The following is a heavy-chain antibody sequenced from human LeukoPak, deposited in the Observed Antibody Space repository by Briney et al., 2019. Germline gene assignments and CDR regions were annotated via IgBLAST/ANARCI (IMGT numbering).Heavy chain of an antibody. Sequence: SETLSLTCTVSGGSISSYYWSWIRQPPGKGLEWIGYIYYSGSTNYNPSLKSRVTISVDTSKNQFSLKLSSVTAADTALYYCARYRIRGGSSGWSGYYYYYYGMDVWGQGTTVTVSS. J-gene: IGHJ6*02. V-gene: IGHV4-59*08. D-gene: IGHD6-19*01. CDR3: ARYRIRGGSSGWSGYYYYYYGMDV. CDR2: IYYSGST. CDR1: GGSISSYY.